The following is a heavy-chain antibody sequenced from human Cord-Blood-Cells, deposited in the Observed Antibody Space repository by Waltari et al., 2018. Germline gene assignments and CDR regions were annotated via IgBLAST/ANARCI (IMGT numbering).Heavy chain of an antibody. CDR1: GGSISSSSYY. CDR3: ARHRGDFWSGYYDAFDI. Sequence: QLQLQESGPGLVKPSETLSLTCTVSGGSISSSSYYWGWIRQPPGKGLEWIGSIYYSGSTYSHPSLKSRVTISVDTSKNQFSLKLSSVTAADTAVYYCARHRGDFWSGYYDAFDIWGQGTMVTVSS. J-gene: IGHJ3*02. D-gene: IGHD3-3*01. CDR2: IYYSGST. V-gene: IGHV4-39*01.